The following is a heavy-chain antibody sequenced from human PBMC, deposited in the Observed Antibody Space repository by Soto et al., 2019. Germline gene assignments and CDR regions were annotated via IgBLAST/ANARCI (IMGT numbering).Heavy chain of an antibody. CDR1: GFTFISYA. J-gene: IGHJ6*02. CDR2: ISGSGGST. D-gene: IGHD3-10*01. CDR3: AKDRRRITMVRGVKNYYYGMDV. V-gene: IGHV3-23*01. Sequence: GGSLRLSCAASGFTFISYAMSWVRQAPGKGLEWVSAISGSGGSTYYADSVKGRFTISRDNSKNTLYLQMNSLRAEDTAVYYCAKDRRRITMVRGVKNYYYGMDVWGQGTTVTVSS.